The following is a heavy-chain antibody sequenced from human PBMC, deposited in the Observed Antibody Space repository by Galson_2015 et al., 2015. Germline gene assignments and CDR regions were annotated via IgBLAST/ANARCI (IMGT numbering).Heavy chain of an antibody. D-gene: IGHD4-17*01. CDR1: GFTFSSYG. J-gene: IGHJ4*02. CDR3: AKEVGDYEYYFDY. CDR2: ISYDGSNK. V-gene: IGHV3-30*18. Sequence: SLRLSCAASGFTFSSYGMHWVRQAPGKGLEWVAVISYDGSNKYYADSVKGRFTISRDNSKNTLYLQVNSLRAEDTAVYYCAKEVGDYEYYFDYWGQGTLVTVSS.